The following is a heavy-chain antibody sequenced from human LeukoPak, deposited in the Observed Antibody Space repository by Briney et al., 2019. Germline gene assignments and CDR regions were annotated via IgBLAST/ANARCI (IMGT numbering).Heavy chain of an antibody. CDR3: ARDPEITGTLDY. CDR2: INPTSGGA. V-gene: IGHV1-2*02. Sequence: ASVKVSFKASGYTFTCYYMHWVRQAPGQGLEWMGWINPTSGGANYAQKFQGRITMTRDTSISTAYMELSRLRSDDTAVYYCARDPEITGTLDYWGQGTPVTVSS. CDR1: GYTFTCYY. D-gene: IGHD1-7*01. J-gene: IGHJ4*02.